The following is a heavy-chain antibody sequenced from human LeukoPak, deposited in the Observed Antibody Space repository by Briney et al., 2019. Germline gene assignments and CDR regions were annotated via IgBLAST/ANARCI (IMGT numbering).Heavy chain of an antibody. Sequence: SETLSLTCTVSGGSISSYYWSWIRQPPGKGLKWIGYIYYSGSTSYSPSLRSRVTISVDTSKNQFSLKLSSVTAADTAVYYCARGEMEFDYWGQGTLVTVSS. V-gene: IGHV4-59*01. J-gene: IGHJ4*02. CDR1: GGSISSYY. CDR3: ARGEMEFDY. CDR2: IYYSGST. D-gene: IGHD5-24*01.